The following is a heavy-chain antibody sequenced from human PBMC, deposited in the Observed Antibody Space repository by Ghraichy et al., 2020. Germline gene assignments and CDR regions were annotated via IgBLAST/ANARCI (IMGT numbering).Heavy chain of an antibody. D-gene: IGHD4-11*01. Sequence: SETLSLTCTVSGGPISESYWSWIRQPPGKGLEWIGYIYYSGSTNYNPSLKSRVTISLDKSKNQFSLKLRSVSAADTAVYFCARDKETTFDSWGQGTPVTVS. J-gene: IGHJ4*02. V-gene: IGHV4-59*01. CDR3: ARDKETTFDS. CDR2: IYYSGST. CDR1: GGPISESY.